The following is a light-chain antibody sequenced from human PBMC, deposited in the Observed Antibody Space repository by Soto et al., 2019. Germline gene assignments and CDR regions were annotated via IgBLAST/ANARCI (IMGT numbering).Light chain of an antibody. Sequence: QSVLTQPASVSGSPGQSITISCTGTSXDVGGNNYVSWYQQHPGKAPKLMIYEVSNRPSGVSNRFSGSKSGNTASLTISGLQAEDEADYYCSSYTSSSTYVFGTGTKVTVL. CDR3: SSYTSSSTYV. J-gene: IGLJ1*01. CDR1: SXDVGGNNY. V-gene: IGLV2-14*01. CDR2: EVS.